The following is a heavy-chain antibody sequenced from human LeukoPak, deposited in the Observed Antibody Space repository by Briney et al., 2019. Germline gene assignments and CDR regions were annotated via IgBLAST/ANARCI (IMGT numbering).Heavy chain of an antibody. CDR1: GGSISSYY. D-gene: IGHD3-22*01. V-gene: IGHV4-59*01. CDR3: ARGSEYYYGSSNFDY. CDR2: IYYSGST. J-gene: IGHJ4*02. Sequence: SETLSLTCTVSGGSISSYYWSWIRQPPGKGLEWIGYIYYSGSTNYNPSLKSRVTISVDTSKNQFSLKLSSVTAADTAVYYCARGSEYYYGSSNFDYWGQGTLVTVSS.